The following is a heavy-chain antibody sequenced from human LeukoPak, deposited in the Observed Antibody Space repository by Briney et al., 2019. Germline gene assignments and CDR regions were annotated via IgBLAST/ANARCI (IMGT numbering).Heavy chain of an antibody. V-gene: IGHV3-23*01. D-gene: IGHD5-18*01. CDR3: AKYPRSGYSYADY. Sequence: GGSLRLSCSASGFTVSSYAMSWVRQAPGKGLEGVAAITSSGGSAFYPDSVKGRFTISKDNSKNTLFLQMNSLSADDTAIYYCAKYPRSGYSYADYWGQGTLVTVSS. J-gene: IGHJ4*02. CDR2: ITSSGGSA. CDR1: GFTVSSYA.